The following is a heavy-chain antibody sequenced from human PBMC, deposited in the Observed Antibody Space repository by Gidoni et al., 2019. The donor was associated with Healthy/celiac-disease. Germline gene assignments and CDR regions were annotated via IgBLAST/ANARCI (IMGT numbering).Heavy chain of an antibody. J-gene: IGHJ4*02. V-gene: IGHV3-23*01. D-gene: IGHD3-22*01. CDR1: GFTFSSYA. Sequence: EVQLLESGGGLVQPGGSLRLSCAASGFTFSSYAMSWVRQAPGKGLEWVSAISGSGGSTYYADSVKGRFTISRDNSKNTLYLQMNSLRAEDTAVYYCAKEKDSSGYYDGYYFDYWGQGTLVTVSS. CDR2: ISGSGGST. CDR3: AKEKDSSGYYDGYYFDY.